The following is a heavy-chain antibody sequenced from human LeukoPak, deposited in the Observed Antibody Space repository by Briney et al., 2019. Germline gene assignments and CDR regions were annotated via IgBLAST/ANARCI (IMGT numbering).Heavy chain of an antibody. CDR2: IIGIVSDT. J-gene: IGHJ4*02. V-gene: IGHV3-23*01. CDR3: AKGAGAVCGTSTCYSRVFDY. D-gene: IGHD2-2*01. CDR1: GFTFSDYA. Sequence: GGSLRLSCAVSGFTFSDYAITWVRQAPGRGLELVSIIIGIVSDTYHADPVKGRFTISRDNSRNTLYLQMNSLRVEETAIYYCAKGAGAVCGTSTCYSRVFDYWGQGILVTVSS.